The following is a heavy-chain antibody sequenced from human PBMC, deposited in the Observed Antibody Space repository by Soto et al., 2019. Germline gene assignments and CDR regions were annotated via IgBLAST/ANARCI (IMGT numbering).Heavy chain of an antibody. Sequence: KPSETLSLTCTVSGGSISSGGYYWSWIRQHPGKGLEWIGYIYYSGSTYYNPSLKSRVTISVDTSKNQFSLKLSSVTAADTAVYYCAAYYDSSGYYLGHWFDPWGQGTLVTVSS. CDR1: GGSISSGGYY. J-gene: IGHJ5*02. D-gene: IGHD3-22*01. V-gene: IGHV4-31*03. CDR3: AAYYDSSGYYLGHWFDP. CDR2: IYYSGST.